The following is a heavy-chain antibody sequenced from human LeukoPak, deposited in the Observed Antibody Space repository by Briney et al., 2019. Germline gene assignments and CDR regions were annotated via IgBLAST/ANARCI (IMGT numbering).Heavy chain of an antibody. CDR3: ARGHDGIYPFDY. CDR2: INWNGGST. J-gene: IGHJ4*02. D-gene: IGHD5-24*01. CDR1: GFKFNDYG. V-gene: IGHV3-20*04. Sequence: PGGSLRLSCAASGFKFNDYGMSWVRQAPGKGLEGVSGINWNGGSTGYADSVKGRFTISRDSPKNSLYLEMNSLRAEDTALYYCARGHDGIYPFDYWGQGTLVTVSS.